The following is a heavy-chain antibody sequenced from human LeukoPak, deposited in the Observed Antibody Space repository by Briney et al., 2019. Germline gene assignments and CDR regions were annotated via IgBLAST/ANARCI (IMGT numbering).Heavy chain of an antibody. CDR1: GFTVSSNY. CDR2: IYSGGST. Sequence: PGGSLRLSCAASGFTVSSNYMSWVRQAPGKGLEWVSVIYSGGSTYYSDSVKGRFTISRDNSKKTLYLQMNSLRAEDTAVYYCAITVTVYYYGMDVWGQGTTVTVSS. CDR3: AITVTVYYYGMDV. V-gene: IGHV3-66*01. D-gene: IGHD4-17*01. J-gene: IGHJ6*02.